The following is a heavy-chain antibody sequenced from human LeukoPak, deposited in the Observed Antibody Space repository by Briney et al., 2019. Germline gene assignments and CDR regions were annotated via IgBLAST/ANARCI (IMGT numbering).Heavy chain of an antibody. J-gene: IGHJ5*02. V-gene: IGHV4-4*07. CDR3: AANYYDSSGYQS. CDR1: GGSISSYY. CDR2: IYTSGST. Sequence: SETLSLTCTVSGGSISSYYWSWLRQPAGKGLEWIGRIYTSGSTNYNPYLKSRVTMSVDTSKNQFSLKLSSVTAADTAVYYCAANYYDSSGYQSWGQGTLVTVSS. D-gene: IGHD3-22*01.